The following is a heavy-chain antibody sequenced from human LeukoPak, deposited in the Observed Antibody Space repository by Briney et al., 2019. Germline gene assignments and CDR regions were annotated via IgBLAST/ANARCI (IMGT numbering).Heavy chain of an antibody. CDR1: GYTFTGYY. V-gene: IGHV1-2*06. J-gene: IGHJ4*02. CDR3: ARVTHYYDSSGYDY. CDR2: INPNRGGT. D-gene: IGHD3-22*01. Sequence: ASVKVSCKASGYTFTGYYMHWVRQAPGQGLEWMGRINPNRGGTNYAQKFQGRVTMTRDTSISTAYMELSRLRSADTAVYYCARVTHYYDSSGYDYWGQGTLVTVSS.